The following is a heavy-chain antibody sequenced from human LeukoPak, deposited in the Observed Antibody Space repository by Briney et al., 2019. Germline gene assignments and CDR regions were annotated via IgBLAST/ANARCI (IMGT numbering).Heavy chain of an antibody. V-gene: IGHV3-7*01. CDR2: IKQDGSDK. Sequence: GGSLRLSCAASGFTFSYYWMNWVRQAPGRRLEWVDSIKQDGSDKYYVDSVKGRFTISRDNAKHSLHLQMNSLRVEDTAVYYCARGSGSYGGAFDYWGQGTLVTVSS. CDR3: ARGSGSYGGAFDY. J-gene: IGHJ4*02. D-gene: IGHD1-26*01. CDR1: GFTFSYYW.